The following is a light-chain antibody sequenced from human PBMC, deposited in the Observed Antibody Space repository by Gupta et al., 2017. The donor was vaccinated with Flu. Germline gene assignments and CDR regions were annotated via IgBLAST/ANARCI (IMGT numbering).Light chain of an antibody. V-gene: IGKV1-39*01. CDR1: QDVSTY. Sequence: DIQMTQSPSSLSASVGDRSTLTCRASQDVSTYLYGYQQKTGHEPHLLIYAASNLQSGVPSRFSGSGAGTEFTLTISSRQPEDLATYYCQQSVTTPRAFGQGTKLEIK. J-gene: IGKJ1*01. CDR2: AAS. CDR3: QQSVTTPRA.